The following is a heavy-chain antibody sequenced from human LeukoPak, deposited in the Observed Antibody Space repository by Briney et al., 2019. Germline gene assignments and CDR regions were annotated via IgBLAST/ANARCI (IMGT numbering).Heavy chain of an antibody. CDR3: AREMPTPDDGFDI. CDR1: GFTFSNAW. J-gene: IGHJ3*02. CDR2: ISGGGDAT. V-gene: IGHV3-23*01. Sequence: GGSLRLSCAASGFTFSNAWMSWARQAPGKGLEWVSTISGGGDATYYGDSVRGRFTISRDNSKNMLSLQMNSLRAEDTAVYYCAREMPTPDDGFDIWGQGAMVTVSP. D-gene: IGHD5-24*01.